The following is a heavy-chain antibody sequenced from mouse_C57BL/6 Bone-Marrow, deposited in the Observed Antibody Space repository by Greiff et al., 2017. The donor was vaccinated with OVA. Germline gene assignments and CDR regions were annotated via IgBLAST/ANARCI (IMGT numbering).Heavy chain of an antibody. CDR2: IYPRSGNT. Sequence: ESGAELARPGASVKLSCKASGYTFTSYGISWVKQRTGQGLEWIGEIYPRSGNTYYNEKFKGKATLTADKSSSTAYMELRSLTSEDSAVYFCASWSGSSPWFAYWGQGTLVTVSA. V-gene: IGHV1-81*01. J-gene: IGHJ3*01. D-gene: IGHD1-1*01. CDR3: ASWSGSSPWFAY. CDR1: GYTFTSYG.